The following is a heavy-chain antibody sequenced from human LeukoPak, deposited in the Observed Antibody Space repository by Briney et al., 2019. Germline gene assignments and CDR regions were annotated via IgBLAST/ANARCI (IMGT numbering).Heavy chain of an antibody. D-gene: IGHD3-22*01. Sequence: SETLSLTCTVSGGSISSSSHYWGWIRQPPGKGLEWIGSIYYSGTTYYNPSLKSRVTISVDTSKNQFSLKLSSVTAADTAVYYRARDRGAYDSSGYYSNYFDYWGQGTLVTVSS. CDR3: ARDRGAYDSSGYYSNYFDY. CDR1: GGSISSSSHY. J-gene: IGHJ4*02. V-gene: IGHV4-39*07. CDR2: IYYSGTT.